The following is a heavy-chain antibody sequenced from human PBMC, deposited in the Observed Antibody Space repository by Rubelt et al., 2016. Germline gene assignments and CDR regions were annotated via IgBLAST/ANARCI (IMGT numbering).Heavy chain of an antibody. V-gene: IGHV3-74*01. CDR1: GFTFSSYW. CDR3: ATEGSGWYPFEF. CDR2: SNEGGSRT. D-gene: IGHD6-19*01. Sequence: EVQLVESGGGLVQPGGSLRFSCATSGFTFSSYWMHWVRQTPGKGLVWVSRSNEGGSRTDYADSVRGRFTISRDNAKSTLYLQMSSLRAEDTAVYYCATEGSGWYPFEFWGQGTLVTVSS. J-gene: IGHJ4*02.